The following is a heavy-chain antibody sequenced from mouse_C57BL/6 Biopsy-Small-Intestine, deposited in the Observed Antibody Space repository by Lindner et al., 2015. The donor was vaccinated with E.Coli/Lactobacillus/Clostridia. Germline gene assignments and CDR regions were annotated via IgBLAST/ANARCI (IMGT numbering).Heavy chain of an antibody. CDR3: ARATVLDY. CDR1: GFNIKDYY. D-gene: IGHD1-1*01. Sequence: VQLQESGAELVKPGASVKLSCTASGFNIKDYYMHWVKQRTEQGLEWIGRIDPEDGETKYAPKFQDKATITADTSSNTAYLQLSSLTSEDTAVYYCARATVLDYWGQGTTLTVSS. CDR2: IDPEDGET. J-gene: IGHJ2*01. V-gene: IGHV14-2*01.